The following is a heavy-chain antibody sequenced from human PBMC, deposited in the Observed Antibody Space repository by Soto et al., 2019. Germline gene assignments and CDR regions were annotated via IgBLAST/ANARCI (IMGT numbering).Heavy chain of an antibody. J-gene: IGHJ6*02. D-gene: IGHD2-2*01. Sequence: EVQLLESGGGLVQPGGSLRLSCAASGFTFSSYAMSWVRQAPGKGLEWVSAISGSGGSTYYADSVKGRFTISRDNSKNTLYLQMNSLRAEDTAVYYCALDPVVVPAAASWYYGMDVWGQGTTVTVSS. CDR1: GFTFSSYA. CDR3: ALDPVVVPAAASWYYGMDV. CDR2: ISGSGGST. V-gene: IGHV3-23*01.